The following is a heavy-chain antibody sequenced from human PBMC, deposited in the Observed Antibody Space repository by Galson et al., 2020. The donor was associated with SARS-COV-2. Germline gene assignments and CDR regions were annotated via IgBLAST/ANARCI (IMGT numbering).Heavy chain of an antibody. V-gene: IGHV2-70*01. CDR2: IDWDDDK. J-gene: IGHJ4*02. CDR1: GFSLNTDGVS. Sequence: SGPTLVKPTQTLTLTCTFSGFSLNTDGVSVSWIRQPPGKALEWLALIDWDDDKYYNTFLKTRLTISKDTSKNQVVLTLTNLDPVDTATYYCARTGGRGDRRFDCWGQGTLVTVSS. CDR3: ARTGGRGDRRFDC. D-gene: IGHD3-16*01.